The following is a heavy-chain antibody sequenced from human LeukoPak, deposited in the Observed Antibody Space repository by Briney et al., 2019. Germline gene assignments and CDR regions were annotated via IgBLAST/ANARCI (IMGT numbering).Heavy chain of an antibody. CDR1: GFTISSYA. J-gene: IGHJ4*02. CDR2: ISSDGGST. Sequence: GGSLRLSCSVSGFTISSYAVHWVRQAPGKGLEYVSSISSDGGSTFYADSVKGRFTISRDNSKNTLSLQMSSLRAEDTAVYYCVKDRWVDYWGQGTLVTVSS. CDR3: VKDRWVDY. V-gene: IGHV3-64D*06. D-gene: IGHD4-23*01.